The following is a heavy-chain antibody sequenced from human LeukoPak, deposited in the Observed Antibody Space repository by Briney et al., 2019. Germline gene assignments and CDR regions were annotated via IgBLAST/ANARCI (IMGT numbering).Heavy chain of an antibody. D-gene: IGHD3-3*01. CDR1: GGTFSSYA. CDR3: ARDYDFWSGPLDY. V-gene: IGHV1-69*04. J-gene: IGHJ4*02. Sequence: AASVKVSCKASGGTFSSYAISWVRQAPGQGLEWMGRIIPILGIANYAQKFQGRVTITADKSTSTAYMELSSLRSEDTAAYYCARDYDFWSGPLDYWGQGTLVTVSS. CDR2: IIPILGIA.